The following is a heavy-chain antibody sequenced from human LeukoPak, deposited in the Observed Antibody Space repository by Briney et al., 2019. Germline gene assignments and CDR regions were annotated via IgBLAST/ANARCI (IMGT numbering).Heavy chain of an antibody. D-gene: IGHD6-13*01. CDR2: IYYSGST. Sequence: SETLSLTCTVSGGSISSSSYYWGWIRQPPGRGLEWIESIYYSGSTYYNPSLKSRVTISVDTSKNQFSLKLSSVTAADTAVYYCARTAAGPYYFDYWGQGTLVTVSS. V-gene: IGHV4-39*07. J-gene: IGHJ4*02. CDR1: GGSISSSSYY. CDR3: ARTAAGPYYFDY.